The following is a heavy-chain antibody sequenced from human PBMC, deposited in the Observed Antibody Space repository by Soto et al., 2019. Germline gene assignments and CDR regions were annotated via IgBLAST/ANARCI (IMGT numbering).Heavy chain of an antibody. J-gene: IGHJ4*02. D-gene: IGHD5-18*01. V-gene: IGHV4-30-4*01. Sequence: QVQLQESGPGLVKPSQTLSLTCTVSAGSISSGDYYWSWIRQPPGKGLEWIGYIYYRGNTYYNPSLKSRVIISEDTSKNQFSLKMSSVTAADTAVYYCAREAIGSYGVFDYWGQGTLVTVSS. CDR1: AGSISSGDYY. CDR2: IYYRGNT. CDR3: AREAIGSYGVFDY.